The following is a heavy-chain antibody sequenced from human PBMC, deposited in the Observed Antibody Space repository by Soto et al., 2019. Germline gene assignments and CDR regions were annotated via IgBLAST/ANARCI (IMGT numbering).Heavy chain of an antibody. CDR2: IIPIFATV. CDR1: GGSFSSNP. V-gene: IGHV1-69*01. CDR3: ARGGRGYSSAPRYYFDY. Sequence: QVQLGQSGSEVKKPGSSVKVSCKASGGSFSSNPISWVRQAPGQGLEWVAGIIPIFATVHYAQKFQGRVTSTAGESTSTAYMELTSLRSEDTAVYCCARGGRGYSSAPRYYFDYWGQGTLVTVSS. J-gene: IGHJ4*02. D-gene: IGHD5-18*01.